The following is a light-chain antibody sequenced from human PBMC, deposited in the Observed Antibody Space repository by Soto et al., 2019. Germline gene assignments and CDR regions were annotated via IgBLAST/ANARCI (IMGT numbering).Light chain of an antibody. CDR2: EVS. Sequence: QSALTQPPSASGSPGQSVTISCIGTSSDVGGYNYVSWYQQHPGKAPKLMIYEVSRRPSGVPDRFSGSKSGNTASLTVSGLQAEDEADYYCSSYAGSNNYVFGTGTQLNVL. CDR1: SSDVGGYNY. J-gene: IGLJ1*01. CDR3: SSYAGSNNYV. V-gene: IGLV2-8*01.